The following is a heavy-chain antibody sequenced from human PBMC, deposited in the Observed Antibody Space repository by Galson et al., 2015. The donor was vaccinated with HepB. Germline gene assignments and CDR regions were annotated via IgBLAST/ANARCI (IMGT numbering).Heavy chain of an antibody. Sequence: SLRLSCAASGFTFSSYAMHWVRQAPGKGLEWVAVISYDGSNKYYADSVKGRFTISRDNSKNTLYLQMNSLRAEDTAVYYCASVSGGYSSGWGHEEDDYWGQGTLVTVSS. CDR3: ASVSGGYSSGWGHEEDDY. CDR2: ISYDGSNK. D-gene: IGHD6-19*01. J-gene: IGHJ4*02. V-gene: IGHV3-30-3*01. CDR1: GFTFSSYA.